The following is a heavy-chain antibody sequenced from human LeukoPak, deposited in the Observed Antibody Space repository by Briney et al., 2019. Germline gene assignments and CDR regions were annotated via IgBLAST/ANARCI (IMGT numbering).Heavy chain of an antibody. Sequence: SETLSLTCTVSGGSINSYYWSWIRQPPGKGLEWIGYIYYSGSTNYNPSLKSRVTISVDTSKNQFSLRLSSVTAADTAVYYCARGEDYVWGSYRPQRFDPWGQGTLVTVSS. V-gene: IGHV4-59*01. CDR1: GGSINSYY. CDR2: IYYSGST. CDR3: ARGEDYVWGSYRPQRFDP. J-gene: IGHJ5*02. D-gene: IGHD3-16*02.